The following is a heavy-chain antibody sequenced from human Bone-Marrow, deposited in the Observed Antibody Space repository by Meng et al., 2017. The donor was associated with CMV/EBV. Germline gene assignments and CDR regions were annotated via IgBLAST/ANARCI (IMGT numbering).Heavy chain of an antibody. CDR3: ARDHRAAAGSYYYYGMDV. J-gene: IGHJ6*02. CDR1: GASISSYY. CDR2: IYYSGST. V-gene: IGHV4-59*06. D-gene: IGHD6-13*01. Sequence: SETLSLTCTVSGASISSYYWTWIRQHPGKGLEWIGYIYYSGSTYYNPSLKSRVTISVDTSKNQFSLKLSSVTAADTAVYYCARDHRAAAGSYYYYGMDVWGQGTTVTVSS.